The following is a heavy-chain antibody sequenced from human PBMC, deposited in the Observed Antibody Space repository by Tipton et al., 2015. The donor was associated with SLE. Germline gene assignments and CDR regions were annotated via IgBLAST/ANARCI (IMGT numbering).Heavy chain of an antibody. CDR2: ISGDSSYK. CDR1: GFSFSSYT. Sequence: GSLRLSCVASGFSFSSYTMNWVRQAPGKGLEWVSSISGDSSYKFYADSLKGRFTISRDNAKNSLYLQVNSLRADDTAVYYCARGSGLSSTPPLDYWGQGTLVTVSS. D-gene: IGHD6-13*01. V-gene: IGHV3-21*01. J-gene: IGHJ4*02. CDR3: ARGSGLSSTPPLDY.